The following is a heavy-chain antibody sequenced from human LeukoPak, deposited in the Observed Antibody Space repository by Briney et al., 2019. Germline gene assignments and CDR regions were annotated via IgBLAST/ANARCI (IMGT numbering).Heavy chain of an antibody. J-gene: IGHJ4*02. Sequence: GGSLRLSCAASGFTFSSYSMNWVRQAPGKGLEWVSYISSSSSTIYYADSVKGRFTISRDNAKNSLYLQMNSLRAEDTAVYFCARDPYRGDADYWGQGTLVTVSS. CDR1: GFTFSSYS. D-gene: IGHD2-21*01. CDR3: ARDPYRGDADY. CDR2: ISSSSSTI. V-gene: IGHV3-48*04.